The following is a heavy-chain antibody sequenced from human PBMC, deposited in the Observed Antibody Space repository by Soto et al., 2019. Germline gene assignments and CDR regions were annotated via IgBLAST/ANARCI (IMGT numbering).Heavy chain of an antibody. D-gene: IGHD2-21*02. V-gene: IGHV1-46*01. CDR1: GYPFTDYF. CDR2: INLYHHST. J-gene: IGHJ4*02. Sequence: QAQLVQSGAEVKKPGASVRVSCKTSGYPFTDYFIHWVQQTPGQGLEWMGIINLYHHSTSYAPKFQGRLTVTADTSTTTVYMDLSSLTSEDSAVYWCARELYSCGGDCPYYMDYWGQGTLVTVSS. CDR3: ARELYSCGGDCPYYMDY.